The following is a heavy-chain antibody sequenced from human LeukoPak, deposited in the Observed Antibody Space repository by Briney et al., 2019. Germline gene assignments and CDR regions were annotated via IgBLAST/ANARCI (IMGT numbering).Heavy chain of an antibody. CDR2: IYPGDSDT. D-gene: IGHD3-10*01. CDR1: GYTFTSYW. Sequence: GESLKISCLGSGYTFTSYWIGWVRQMPGKGLEWMGIIYPGDSDTRYSPSFQGQVTITADKSITTAYLQWSSLKASDTVMYYCARHAVYFGSGNRAFDIWGQGTMVTVSS. CDR3: ARHAVYFGSGNRAFDI. V-gene: IGHV5-51*01. J-gene: IGHJ3*02.